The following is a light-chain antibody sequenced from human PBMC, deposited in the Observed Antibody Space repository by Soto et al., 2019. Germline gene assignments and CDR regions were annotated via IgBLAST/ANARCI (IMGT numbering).Light chain of an antibody. V-gene: IGLV2-14*03. J-gene: IGLJ2*01. CDR1: SSDIGGYKY. Sequence: QSALTQPASVSGSPGQSITISCTGTSSDIGGYKYVSWYQHHPGTAPKLMIYDVTNRPSGVSNRFSGSKSGNTASLTISGLQAEDEGAYYCTSYASSSTPVVFGGGTQLTVL. CDR3: TSYASSSTPVV. CDR2: DVT.